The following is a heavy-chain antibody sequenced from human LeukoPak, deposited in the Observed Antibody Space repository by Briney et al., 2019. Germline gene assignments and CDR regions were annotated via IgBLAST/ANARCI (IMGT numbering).Heavy chain of an antibody. CDR2: IYYSGST. Sequence: PSETLSLTCTVSGGSISSHYWSWIRQPPGKGLEWIGYIYYSGSTNYNPSLKSRVTISVDTSKNQFSLKLSSVTAADTAVYYCARDSRAYCSSTSCHLSFDYWGQGTLVTVSS. CDR3: ARDSRAYCSSTSCHLSFDY. J-gene: IGHJ4*02. D-gene: IGHD2-2*01. CDR1: GGSISSHY. V-gene: IGHV4-59*11.